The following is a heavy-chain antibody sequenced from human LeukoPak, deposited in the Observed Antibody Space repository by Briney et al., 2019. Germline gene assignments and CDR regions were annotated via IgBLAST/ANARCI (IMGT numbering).Heavy chain of an antibody. Sequence: PGGSLRLSCAASGFTFSSYGMHWVRQAPGKGLEWVAVISYDGSNKYYADSVKGRFTISRDNSKNTLYLQMSSLRPEDTAVYYCVKAAGSWYGYFDYWGQGALVTVSS. V-gene: IGHV3-30*18. D-gene: IGHD6-13*01. CDR2: ISYDGSNK. CDR3: VKAAGSWYGYFDY. J-gene: IGHJ4*02. CDR1: GFTFSSYG.